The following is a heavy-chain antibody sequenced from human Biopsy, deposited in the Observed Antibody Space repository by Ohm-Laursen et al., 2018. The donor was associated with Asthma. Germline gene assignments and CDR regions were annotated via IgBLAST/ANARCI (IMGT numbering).Heavy chain of an antibody. CDR1: GFAVSRDH. Sequence: SLRLSCAASGFAVSRDHMFWVRQAPGKGLEWVSVIYSGGTSHTADSVRDRFTISRDYSKNTLYLQMHSLRAEDTAVYYCARGDNSNWSHYYFDYWGQGTLVTVSS. CDR3: ARGDNSNWSHYYFDY. D-gene: IGHD2/OR15-2a*01. J-gene: IGHJ4*02. CDR2: IYSGGTS. V-gene: IGHV3-53*01.